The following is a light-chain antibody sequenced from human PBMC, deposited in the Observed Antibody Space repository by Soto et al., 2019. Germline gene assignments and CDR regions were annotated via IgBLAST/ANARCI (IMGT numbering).Light chain of an antibody. J-gene: IGKJ1*01. V-gene: IGKV3-15*01. CDR3: HQYNYWPLT. CDR2: GAS. CDR1: QSVSSN. Sequence: EIVMTQSPATLSVSPGERATLSCRASQSVSSNLAWYQQKPGQAPRLLIYGASTRATGVPARFSGSGSGTEFTLTISSLQSQDFAVYYCHQYNYWPLTFGQGTKV.